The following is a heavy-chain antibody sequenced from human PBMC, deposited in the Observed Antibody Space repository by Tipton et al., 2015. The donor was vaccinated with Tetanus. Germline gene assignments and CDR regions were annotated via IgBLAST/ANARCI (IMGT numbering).Heavy chain of an antibody. D-gene: IGHD3-3*01. V-gene: IGHV3-23*01. CDR3: AKEQYYDFWSGYYVLDY. CDR2: ISGSGGST. J-gene: IGHJ4*02. CDR1: GFTFSSYA. Sequence: SLRLSCAASGFTFSSYAMSWVRQAPGKGLEWVSAISGSGGSTYYADPVKGRFTISRDHSKNTLYLQMNSLRAEDTAVYYCAKEQYYDFWSGYYVLDYWGQGTLVTVSS.